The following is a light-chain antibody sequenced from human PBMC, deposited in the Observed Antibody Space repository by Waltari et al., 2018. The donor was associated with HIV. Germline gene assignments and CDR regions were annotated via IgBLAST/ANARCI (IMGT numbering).Light chain of an antibody. V-gene: IGLV2-8*01. Sequence: QSALTPHPSASASPARSVPISYTGPCSPAVGDNYVSWYQQHPGKAPKLLIYEVSTRPSGVPDRFSGSKSGNTASLTVSGLQAEDEADYYCSSYAGSNNLVFGGGTKLTVL. J-gene: IGLJ2*01. CDR3: SSYAGSNNLV. CDR1: CSPAVGDNY. CDR2: EVS.